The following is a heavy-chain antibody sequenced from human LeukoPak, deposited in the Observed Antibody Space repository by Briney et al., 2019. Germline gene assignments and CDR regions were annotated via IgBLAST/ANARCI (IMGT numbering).Heavy chain of an antibody. J-gene: IGHJ4*02. Sequence: PGGSLRLSCAASGFTFSSYTMHWVRQTPDKGLEWVALMSYDGNTEYYADSVKGRFTISRDNSKNTLFLQMNSLKAEDTAVYYCARVSDSSGYYYDYWGQGTLVTVSS. V-gene: IGHV3-30-3*01. D-gene: IGHD3-22*01. CDR3: ARVSDSSGYYYDY. CDR2: MSYDGNTE. CDR1: GFTFSSYT.